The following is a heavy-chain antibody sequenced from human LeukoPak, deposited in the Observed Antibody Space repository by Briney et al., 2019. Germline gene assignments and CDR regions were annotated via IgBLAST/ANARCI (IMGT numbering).Heavy chain of an antibody. CDR3: ARSRLWFDY. V-gene: IGHV4-59*01. J-gene: IGHJ4*02. Sequence: SETLSLTCAVSGASISSYYWTWIRQPPGKGLEWIGYIYNSGSTNYNPSLKSRVTISVDTSKSQISLKLSSVTAADTAVYYCARSRLWFDYWGQGTLVTVSS. D-gene: IGHD2-21*01. CDR1: GASISSYY. CDR2: IYNSGST.